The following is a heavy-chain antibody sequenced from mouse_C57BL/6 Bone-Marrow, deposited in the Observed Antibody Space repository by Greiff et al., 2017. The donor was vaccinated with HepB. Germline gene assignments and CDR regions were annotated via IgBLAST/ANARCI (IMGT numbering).Heavy chain of an antibody. D-gene: IGHD2-4*01. V-gene: IGHV1-19*01. CDR3: AREDYDYDAY. Sequence: EVKLQESGPVLVKPGASVKMSCKASGYTFTDYYMNWVKQSHGKSLEWIGVINPYNGGTSYNQKFKGKATLTVDKSSSTAYMELNSLTSEDSAVYYCAREDYDYDAYWGQGTLVTVSA. J-gene: IGHJ3*01. CDR1: GYTFTDYY. CDR2: INPYNGGT.